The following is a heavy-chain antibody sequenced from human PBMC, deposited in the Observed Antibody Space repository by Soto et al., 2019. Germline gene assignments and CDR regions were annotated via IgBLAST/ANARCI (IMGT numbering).Heavy chain of an antibody. Sequence: QVQLQESGPGLVKPSGTLSLTCAVSDGSISSSNWWSWVRQPPGKGLEWIGEIYHSGGTNYNPSLKSRVTISLDKSKNQFSLKLTSVTAADTAIYYCARRIQANWFDPWGQGTLVTVSS. CDR1: DGSISSSNW. J-gene: IGHJ5*02. D-gene: IGHD5-18*01. CDR3: ARRIQANWFDP. V-gene: IGHV4-4*02. CDR2: IYHSGGT.